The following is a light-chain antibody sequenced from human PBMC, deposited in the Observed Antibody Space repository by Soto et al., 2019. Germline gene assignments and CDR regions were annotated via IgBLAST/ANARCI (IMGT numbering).Light chain of an antibody. Sequence: HSVLTQPPSVSAAPGQKVTISCSGSSSNIGNYDVSWYQQLPVTAPKLLIYENNKRPSGIPDRFSGSKSGTSATLGITGLRTGDEADYYCGVWDSSLSGGVFGGGTKVTVL. V-gene: IGLV1-51*01. CDR1: SSNIGNYD. J-gene: IGLJ2*01. CDR3: GVWDSSLSGGV. CDR2: ENN.